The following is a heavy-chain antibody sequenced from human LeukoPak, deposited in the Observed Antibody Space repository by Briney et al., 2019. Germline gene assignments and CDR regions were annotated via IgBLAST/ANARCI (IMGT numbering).Heavy chain of an antibody. D-gene: IGHD3-22*01. Sequence: SETLSLTCTVSGGSISSDDYYWSWIRQPPGKGLEWIGYIHHSGSTYYNPSLKSRVTISVDTSKNQFSLKLSSVTAADTAVYYCARYYYDSSGDFHGMDVWGQGTTVTVSS. CDR2: IHHSGST. J-gene: IGHJ6*02. CDR1: GGSISSDDYY. CDR3: ARYYYDSSGDFHGMDV. V-gene: IGHV4-30-4*01.